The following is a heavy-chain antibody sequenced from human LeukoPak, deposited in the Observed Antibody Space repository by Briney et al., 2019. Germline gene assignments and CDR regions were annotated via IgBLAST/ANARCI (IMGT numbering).Heavy chain of an antibody. CDR2: IYYSGST. Sequence: SETLSLTCTVSGGSISSSSHYWGWIRQPPGKGLEWIGSIYYSGSTYYNPSLKSRVTISVDTSKNQFSLKLSSVTAADTAVYYCARLQVGYWGQGTLVTVSS. CDR1: GGSISSSSHY. J-gene: IGHJ4*02. CDR3: ARLQVGY. V-gene: IGHV4-39*01.